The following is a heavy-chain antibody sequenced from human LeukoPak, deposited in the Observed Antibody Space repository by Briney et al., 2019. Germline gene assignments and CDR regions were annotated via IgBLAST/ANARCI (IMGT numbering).Heavy chain of an antibody. J-gene: IGHJ4*02. CDR2: INPNSGGT. D-gene: IGHD3-22*01. V-gene: IGHV1-2*02. CDR1: RYTFPNCN. Sequence: ASVKVSCKASRYTFPNCNIHWIRQAPGQGLEWMGWINPNSGGTNYAQKFQGRVTMTRDTSISTAYMELSRLRSDDTAVYYCAREGRRDYYDSSGDYDYWGQGTLVTVSS. CDR3: AREGRRDYYDSSGDYDY.